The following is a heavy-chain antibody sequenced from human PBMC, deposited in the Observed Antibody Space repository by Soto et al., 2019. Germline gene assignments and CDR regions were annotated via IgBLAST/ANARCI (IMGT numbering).Heavy chain of an antibody. V-gene: IGHV1-8*01. CDR1: GYTFTSYD. D-gene: IGHD6-6*01. CDR3: AKDAPLVLPIYYFDY. Sequence: ASVKVSCKASGYTFTSYDINWVRQATGQGLEWMGWMNPNSGNTGYAQKFQGRVTMTRNTSISTAYMELSSLRSEDTAVYYCAKDAPLVLPIYYFDYWGQGTLVTVSS. CDR2: MNPNSGNT. J-gene: IGHJ4*02.